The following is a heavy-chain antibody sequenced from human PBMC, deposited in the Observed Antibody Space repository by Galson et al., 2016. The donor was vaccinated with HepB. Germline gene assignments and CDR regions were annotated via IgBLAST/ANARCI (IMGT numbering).Heavy chain of an antibody. D-gene: IGHD3-9*01. Sequence: LSLTCNVSGGSISSGSYYWAWIRQPPGKGLEWIATIYHSGSTFFNPSLKSRVTISMDTSKNHFSLSLTSVTAADTALYFCARHPDILPPRGPRLYYFDSWGQGTLVTVSS. CDR1: GGSISSGSYY. CDR3: ARHPDILPPRGPRLYYFDS. V-gene: IGHV4-39*01. CDR2: IYHSGST. J-gene: IGHJ4*02.